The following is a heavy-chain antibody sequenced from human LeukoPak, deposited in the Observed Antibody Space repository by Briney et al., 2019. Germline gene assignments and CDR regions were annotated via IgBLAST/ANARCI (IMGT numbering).Heavy chain of an antibody. CDR3: AREMGRGAVHYYYYMDV. CDR1: GFTFSNYW. V-gene: IGHV3-7*01. CDR2: INQTGNEK. D-gene: IGHD3-10*01. Sequence: GGSLRLSCVASGFTFSNYWMSWVRQAPGKGLEWVANINQTGNEKYYVDSVRGRFTISRDNAKNSLYLQMTILEAEDTAVYYCAREMGRGAVHYYYYMDVWGKGATVTVSS. J-gene: IGHJ6*03.